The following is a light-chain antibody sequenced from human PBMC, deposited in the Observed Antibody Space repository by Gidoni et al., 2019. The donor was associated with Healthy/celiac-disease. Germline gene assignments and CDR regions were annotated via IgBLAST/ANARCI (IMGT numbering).Light chain of an antibody. Sequence: QSALTQPASVSGSPGPSIPISCTVTSSDVGSYNLVSWYQQHPGKAPKLMIYEVSKRPSGVSNRFSGSKSGNTASLTISGLQAEDEADYYCCSYAGSSTYVVFGGGTKLTVL. V-gene: IGLV2-23*02. CDR2: EVS. CDR3: CSYAGSSTYVV. J-gene: IGLJ2*01. CDR1: SSDVGSYNL.